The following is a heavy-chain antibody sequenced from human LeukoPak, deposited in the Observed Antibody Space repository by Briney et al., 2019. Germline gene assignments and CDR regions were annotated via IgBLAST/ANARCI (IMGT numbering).Heavy chain of an antibody. Sequence: ASVKVSCKASGYTFTHYDINWVRQASGQGLEWMGWMSPDSGYTGYSQKFQGRVSITRDTSIGTAYLELSSLRSDDTAVYYCARENYSLDYWGQGTLVTVSS. D-gene: IGHD1-7*01. CDR2: MSPDSGYT. CDR1: GYTFTHYD. J-gene: IGHJ4*02. V-gene: IGHV1-8*03. CDR3: ARENYSLDY.